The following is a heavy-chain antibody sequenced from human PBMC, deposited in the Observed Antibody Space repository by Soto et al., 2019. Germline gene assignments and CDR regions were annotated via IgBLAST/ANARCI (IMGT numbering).Heavy chain of an antibody. CDR1: GFTFSSYS. CDR2: ISSSSSTI. J-gene: IGHJ4*02. Sequence: EVQLVESGGGLVQPGGSLRLSCAASGFTFSSYSMNWVRQAPGKGLEWVSDISSSSSTIYYADSVKGRFTISRDNAKNPLYLQMNSLRDEDTAVYYCARDGPLRFLEWLFTSFDYWGQGTLVTVSS. D-gene: IGHD3-3*01. V-gene: IGHV3-48*02. CDR3: ARDGPLRFLEWLFTSFDY.